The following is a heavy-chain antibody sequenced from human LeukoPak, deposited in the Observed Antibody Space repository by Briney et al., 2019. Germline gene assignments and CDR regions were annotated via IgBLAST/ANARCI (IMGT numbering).Heavy chain of an antibody. CDR3: ARGKPGGPDVFDI. J-gene: IGHJ3*02. CDR1: GFTFSSYW. CDR2: IKNDGSST. D-gene: IGHD4-23*01. Sequence: PGGSLRLSCAASGFTFSSYWMHWVRQAPGKGLVWVSRIKNDGSSTTYADSVKGRFTISRDNAKNTLYLQMNSLRAEDTAVYYCARGKPGGPDVFDIWGQGTMVTVSS. V-gene: IGHV3-74*01.